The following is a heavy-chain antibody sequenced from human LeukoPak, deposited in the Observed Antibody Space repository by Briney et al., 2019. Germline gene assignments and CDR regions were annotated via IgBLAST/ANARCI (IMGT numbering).Heavy chain of an antibody. V-gene: IGHV3-23*01. Sequence: GGSLRPSCAASGFTFSNCAMSWVRQAPGKGLEWVSAISGSGGSTHYADSVKGRFTISRDNSKNTLYLQMNSLRAEDTAVYYCAKVLNYYASGYFDYWGQGTLVTVSS. J-gene: IGHJ4*02. CDR2: ISGSGGST. CDR1: GFTFSNCA. CDR3: AKVLNYYASGYFDY. D-gene: IGHD3-10*01.